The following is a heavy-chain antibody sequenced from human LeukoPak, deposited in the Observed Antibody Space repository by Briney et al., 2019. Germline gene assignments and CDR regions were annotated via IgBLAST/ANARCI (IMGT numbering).Heavy chain of an antibody. V-gene: IGHV3-30*04. J-gene: IGHJ4*02. D-gene: IGHD1-26*01. CDR2: ISYDESNK. CDR3: ARDWELEGSGFDY. Sequence: GGSLRLSCAASGFTFSSYAMSWVRQAPGKGLEWVAIISYDESNKYYADSVKGRFTISRDNSKNTLYLQMNSLRAEDTAVYHCARDWELEGSGFDYWGQGTLVTVSS. CDR1: GFTFSSYA.